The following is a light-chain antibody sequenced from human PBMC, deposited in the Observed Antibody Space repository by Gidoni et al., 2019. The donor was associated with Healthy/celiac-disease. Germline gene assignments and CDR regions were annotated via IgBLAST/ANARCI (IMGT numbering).Light chain of an antibody. J-gene: IGKJ4*01. CDR2: GAS. Sequence: EIVMTQSPATLSVSPGERATLSCMASQSVSSNLAWYQQKPGQAPRLLIYGASTRATGIPARCSGSGSGTEFTLTISSLQSEDFAVYYCQQYNNWPPLTFGGGTKVEIK. CDR3: QQYNNWPPLT. V-gene: IGKV3-15*01. CDR1: QSVSSN.